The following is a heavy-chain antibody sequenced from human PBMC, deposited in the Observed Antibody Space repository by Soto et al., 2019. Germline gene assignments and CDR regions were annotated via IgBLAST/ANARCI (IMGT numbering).Heavy chain of an antibody. Sequence: EVHLVESGGGLVQPGGSLRLSCAASGFTFSSYWMGWVRQAPGKGLEWVANIKEDGSEKYYVDSVKGRFTISRDNTKNSLFLQMNSLRAEDTAVYYCAGAYSPSSDYFDHWGQETRVTVSS. CDR2: IKEDGSEK. CDR1: GFTFSSYW. V-gene: IGHV3-7*01. CDR3: AGAYSPSSDYFDH. J-gene: IGHJ4*02. D-gene: IGHD6-6*01.